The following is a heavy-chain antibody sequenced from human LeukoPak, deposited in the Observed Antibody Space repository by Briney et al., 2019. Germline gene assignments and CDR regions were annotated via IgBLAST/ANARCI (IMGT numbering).Heavy chain of an antibody. D-gene: IGHD6-13*01. CDR1: GFTFNVYY. Sequence: GGSLRLSCAASGFTFNVYYISWIRQAPGKGLEWVSFISSSGGHTNYADSVKGRFTISRDNAKNSLYLQMNSLRAEDTAVYYFARNSGPGTLDNWGQGTLVTVSS. J-gene: IGHJ4*02. V-gene: IGHV3-11*06. CDR2: ISSSGGHT. CDR3: ARNSGPGTLDN.